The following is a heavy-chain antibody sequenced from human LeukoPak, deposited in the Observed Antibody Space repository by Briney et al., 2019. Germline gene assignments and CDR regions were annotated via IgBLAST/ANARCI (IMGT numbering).Heavy chain of an antibody. CDR3: ARLRTLRGVHTRIDY. D-gene: IGHD3-10*01. J-gene: IGHJ4*02. Sequence: PSETLSLTCSVSGGSISSSSYYWGWIRQPPGKGLEWIGTFHYSGSTYYNPSLKSRVTISVNMSKNQFSLKLISVTAADTAVYYCARLRTLRGVHTRIDYWGQGTLVTVSS. V-gene: IGHV4-39*07. CDR1: GGSISSSSYY. CDR2: FHYSGST.